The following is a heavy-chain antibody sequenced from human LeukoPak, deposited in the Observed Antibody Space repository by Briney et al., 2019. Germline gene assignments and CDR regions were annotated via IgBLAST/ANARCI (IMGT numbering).Heavy chain of an antibody. Sequence: GGSLRLSCAASGFTFSSYAMSWVRQAPGEGLEWVSGISGSGGSTYYADSVKGRFTISGDNSKNTLYLQMDSLRAEDTAVYYCAKDKGNYRGFDYWGQGTLVTVSS. CDR2: ISGSGGST. D-gene: IGHD4-11*01. J-gene: IGHJ4*02. CDR3: AKDKGNYRGFDY. V-gene: IGHV3-23*01. CDR1: GFTFSSYA.